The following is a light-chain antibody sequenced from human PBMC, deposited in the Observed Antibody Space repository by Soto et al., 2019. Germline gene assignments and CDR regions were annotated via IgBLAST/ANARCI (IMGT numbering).Light chain of an antibody. V-gene: IGLV1-47*02. CDR3: ASWDDSMPGYVI. J-gene: IGLJ2*01. CDR1: YSNVGRNY. CDR2: NNN. Sequence: QSVLTQPPSASGTPGQRVTISCSGSYSNVGRNYVYWYQQLPGTAPKLLIYNNNRRPSGVPDRFSVSKSGTSASLAISGLRYDDEADYYCASWDDSMPGYVIFGGGTKLTVL.